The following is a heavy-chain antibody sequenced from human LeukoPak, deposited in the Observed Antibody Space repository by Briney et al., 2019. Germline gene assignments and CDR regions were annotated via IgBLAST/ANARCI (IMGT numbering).Heavy chain of an antibody. V-gene: IGHV3-74*01. J-gene: IGHJ6*04. CDR1: GFTFSDYC. CDR2: INDNGGNR. D-gene: IGHD3-16*01. Sequence: GGSLRLSCAASGFTFSDYCMSWIRQTPGKGLEWVSRINDNGGNRNYADSVEGRFTISRDNAKHTLYLQMDSLRAEDTALYCCTGSRIMRTYGVVHFYYGMDVWGKGTTVTVSS. CDR3: TGSRIMRTYGVVHFYYGMDV.